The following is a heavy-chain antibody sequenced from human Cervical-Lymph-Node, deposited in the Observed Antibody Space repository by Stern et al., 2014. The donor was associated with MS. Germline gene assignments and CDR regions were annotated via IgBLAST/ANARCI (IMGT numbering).Heavy chain of an antibody. V-gene: IGHV1-69*01. D-gene: IGHD2-21*02. CDR1: GGTFRSYA. Sequence: MQLGESGAGVKKPGSSVKVSCKACGGTFRSYAISWVRQAPGQGLEWMGGIFLIFGTANYAQKFQGRVTITADESTSTAYMELSSLRSEDTAVYYCARSLRSVVVTALTGYYFDYWGQGTLVTVSS. CDR3: ARSLRSVVVTALTGYYFDY. CDR2: IFLIFGTA. J-gene: IGHJ4*02.